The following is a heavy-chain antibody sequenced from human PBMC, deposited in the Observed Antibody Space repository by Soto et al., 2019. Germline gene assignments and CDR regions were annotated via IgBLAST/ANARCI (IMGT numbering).Heavy chain of an antibody. D-gene: IGHD2-15*01. V-gene: IGHV4-59*01. CDR3: ARGRGYCSGGSCSNFDY. J-gene: IGHJ4*02. CDR2: IYYSGST. CDR1: GGSISSYY. Sequence: QVQLQESGPGLVKPSETLSLTCTVSGGSISSYYWSWIRQPPGKGLEWIGYIYYSGSTNYNPSLKSRVTMSVDTSKSQFSVKLSSVTAADAAVDYCARGRGYCSGGSCSNFDYWGQGTLVTVSS.